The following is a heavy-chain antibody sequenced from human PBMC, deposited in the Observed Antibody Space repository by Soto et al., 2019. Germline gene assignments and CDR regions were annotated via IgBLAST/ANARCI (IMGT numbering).Heavy chain of an antibody. CDR1: GFTFSSYA. J-gene: IGHJ6*02. CDR3: AKDGASGSYPPYYYFGMDV. D-gene: IGHD1-26*01. CDR2: ISGSGGNA. V-gene: IGHV3-23*01. Sequence: EVQLLESGGGLVQPGGSLRLSCAASGFTFSSYAMSWVRQAPGKGLEWVSTISGSGGNAYYADSVKGRFSISRDNSKNTLSLQLNSLRADDTAVYYCAKDGASGSYPPYYYFGMDVWGQGTTVTVSS.